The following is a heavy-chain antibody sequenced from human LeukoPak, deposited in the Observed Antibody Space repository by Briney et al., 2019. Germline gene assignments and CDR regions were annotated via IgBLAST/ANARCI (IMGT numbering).Heavy chain of an antibody. CDR3: ARHWGYCSSTSCYDSNWFDP. CDR2: IIPIFGTA. J-gene: IGHJ5*02. D-gene: IGHD2-2*01. CDR1: GGTFISYA. V-gene: IGHV1-69*06. Sequence: GASVKVSCKAPGGTFISYAISWVRQAPGQGLEWMGGIIPIFGTANYAQKFQGRVTITADKSTSTAYMELSSLRSEDTAVYYCARHWGYCSSTSCYDSNWFDPWGQGTLVTASS.